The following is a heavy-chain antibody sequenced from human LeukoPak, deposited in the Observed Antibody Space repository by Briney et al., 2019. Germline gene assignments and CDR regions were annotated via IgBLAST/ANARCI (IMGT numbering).Heavy chain of an antibody. Sequence: GGSLRLSCAASGFTFSSYWMHWVRQAPGKGLVWVSRINSDGSSTSYADSVKGRFTISRDNAKNTLYLQMNSLRAEGTAVYYCARVERFVYYDFWSGEYYFDYWGQGTLVTVSS. J-gene: IGHJ4*02. V-gene: IGHV3-74*01. D-gene: IGHD3-3*01. CDR1: GFTFSSYW. CDR3: ARVERFVYYDFWSGEYYFDY. CDR2: INSDGSST.